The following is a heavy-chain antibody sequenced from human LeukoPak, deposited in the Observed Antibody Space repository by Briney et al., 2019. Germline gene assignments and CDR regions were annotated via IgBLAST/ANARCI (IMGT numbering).Heavy chain of an antibody. J-gene: IGHJ4*02. CDR1: GFTFSSFA. D-gene: IGHD6-19*01. CDR2: ISGSGGST. CDR3: ARGSSKSQYSSGWCYDY. Sequence: GGSLRLSCAASGFTFSSFAMSWVRQAPGKGLEWVSFISGSGGSTHYADSVKGRFTISRDNSKNTLYLQMNSLRAEDTAVYYCARGSSKSQYSSGWCYDYWGQGTLVTVSS. V-gene: IGHV3-23*01.